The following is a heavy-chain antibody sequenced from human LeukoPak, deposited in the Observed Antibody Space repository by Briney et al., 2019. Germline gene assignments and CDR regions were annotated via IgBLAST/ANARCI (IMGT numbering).Heavy chain of an antibody. Sequence: SETLSLTCAVYGGSFSGYYWSWIRQHPGKGLEWIGYIYYSGSTYYNPSLKSRVTISVDTSKNQFSLKLSSVTAADTAVYYCARVGGSYYDILTGQYYFDYWGQGTLVTVSS. CDR3: ARVGGSYYDILTGQYYFDY. J-gene: IGHJ4*02. CDR2: IYYSGST. CDR1: GGSFSGYY. D-gene: IGHD3-9*01. V-gene: IGHV4-31*11.